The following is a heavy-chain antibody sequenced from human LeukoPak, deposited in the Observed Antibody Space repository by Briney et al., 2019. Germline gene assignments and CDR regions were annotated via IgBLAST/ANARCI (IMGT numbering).Heavy chain of an antibody. J-gene: IGHJ3*02. CDR2: INPSGGST. CDR3: ARWVEEDPLDDAFDI. V-gene: IGHV1-46*01. D-gene: IGHD2-15*01. CDR1: GYTFTSYY. Sequence: ASVKVSCKASGYTFTSYYMHWVRQAPGQRLEWMGIINPSGGSTSYAQKFQGRVTMTRDTSTSTVYMELSSLRSEDTAVYYCARWVEEDPLDDAFDIWGQGTMVTVSS.